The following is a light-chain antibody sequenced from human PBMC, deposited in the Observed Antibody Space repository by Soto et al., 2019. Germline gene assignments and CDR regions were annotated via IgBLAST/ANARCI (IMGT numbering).Light chain of an antibody. CDR2: GAS. Sequence: EIVLTQSPGTLSLSPGERATLSCRASQSINNRYLAWYQQKPGQAPRLLIYGASSRATGIPDRFIGSGSGTDFTLTISILEPEDFAVYYCQQLGSSPGFTFGPGTKVDIK. V-gene: IGKV3-20*01. J-gene: IGKJ3*01. CDR1: QSINNRY. CDR3: QQLGSSPGFT.